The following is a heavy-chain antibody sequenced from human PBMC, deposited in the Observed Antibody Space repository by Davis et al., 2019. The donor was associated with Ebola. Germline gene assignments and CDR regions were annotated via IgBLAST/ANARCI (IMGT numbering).Heavy chain of an antibody. D-gene: IGHD1/OR15-1a*01. J-gene: IGHJ1*01. CDR1: GFIFSTYV. Sequence: GGSLRLSCSASGFIFSTYVMSWVRLAPGKGLEWVSTYGTSADTYYADSVKGRFTISRDNSKNSVYLRMNSLRVEDTAVYYCARDGPSAWNTAQYFQHWGQGTLVTVSS. CDR3: ARDGPSAWNTAQYFQH. CDR2: GTSADT. V-gene: IGHV3-23*01.